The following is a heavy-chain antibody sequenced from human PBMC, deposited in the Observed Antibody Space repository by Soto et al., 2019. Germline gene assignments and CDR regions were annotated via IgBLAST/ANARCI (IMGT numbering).Heavy chain of an antibody. CDR3: AKDPSAGCAMETYFDY. CDR2: ISGSSTST. Sequence: EVQLSGSGGGLVQPGGSLRLSCAASGFTFSSYALSWVRQAPGKGLEWVSAISGSSTSTYYADSVKGRFTISRDNSKNTLYLQMNSLRAEDTAVYYCAKDPSAGCAMETYFDYWGQGTLVTVSS. D-gene: IGHD1-1*01. J-gene: IGHJ4*02. CDR1: GFTFSSYA. V-gene: IGHV3-23*01.